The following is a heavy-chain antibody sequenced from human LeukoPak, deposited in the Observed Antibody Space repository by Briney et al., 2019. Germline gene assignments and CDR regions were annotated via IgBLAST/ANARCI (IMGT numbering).Heavy chain of an antibody. CDR2: IHNSGTT. D-gene: IGHD3-10*01. J-gene: IGHJ4*02. CDR1: GGPFSGYF. Sequence: SETLSLTCAVSGGPFSGYFWGWIRQPPGKGLEWIGEIHNSGTTNYNPSLNSRVTISEDTSKNQIYLNLRSVTAADTAVYYCARRYYYNLGSFPFDFWGQGTLVTVSS. CDR3: ARRYYYNLGSFPFDF. V-gene: IGHV4-34*01.